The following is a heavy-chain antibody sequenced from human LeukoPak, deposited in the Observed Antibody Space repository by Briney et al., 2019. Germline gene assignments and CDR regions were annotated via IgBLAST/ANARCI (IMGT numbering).Heavy chain of an antibody. CDR3: ARDWGFNMVRNFFDY. CDR2: INPIGGNT. Sequence: GASVKVSCTASGYTFTSYYIHWVRQAPGQGLEWMGIINPIGGNTNYAQKFQGRVTMSRDTSARTVYMEMSSLTSDDTAIYFCARDWGFNMVRNFFDYWGQGTLVTVSS. CDR1: GYTFTSYY. V-gene: IGHV1-46*01. D-gene: IGHD3-10*01. J-gene: IGHJ4*02.